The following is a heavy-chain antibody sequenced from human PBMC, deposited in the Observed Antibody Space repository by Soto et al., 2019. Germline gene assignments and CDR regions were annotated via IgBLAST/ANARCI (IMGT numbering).Heavy chain of an antibody. CDR1: GGSISSSSYY. CDR2: IYYTGST. Sequence: LALTCTVSGGSISSSSYYWGWIRQPPGKGLEWIGTIYYTGSTYYNPSLRSRVTISVDKSKNHFSLKLSSVTAADTAVYYCARHPGSSYAPLDFCGQGTLGTVS. CDR3: ARHPGSSYAPLDF. D-gene: IGHD1-26*01. J-gene: IGHJ4*02. V-gene: IGHV4-39*01.